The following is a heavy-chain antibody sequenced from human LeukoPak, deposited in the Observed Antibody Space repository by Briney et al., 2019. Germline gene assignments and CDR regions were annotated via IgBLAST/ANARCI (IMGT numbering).Heavy chain of an antibody. V-gene: IGHV4-39*07. D-gene: IGHD5-24*01. CDR3: ARGRVSYKYYYYYMDV. CDR1: GGSISRGSYF. J-gene: IGHJ6*03. Sequence: SETLSLTCTVSGGSISRGSYFWGWIRQPPGRGLEWIGSIYYSGSTYYNPSLKSRVTISVDTSKNQFSLKLSSVTAADTAVYYCARGRVSYKYYYYYMDVWGKGTTVTVSS. CDR2: IYYSGST.